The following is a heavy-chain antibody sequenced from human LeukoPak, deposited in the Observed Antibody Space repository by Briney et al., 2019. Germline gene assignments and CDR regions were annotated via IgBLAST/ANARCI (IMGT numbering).Heavy chain of an antibody. V-gene: IGHV5-51*01. CDR1: GYTFTTYW. Sequence: GEALRISCQSSGYTFTTYWIGWVRQMPGEGLEWMGIIYPGDSDTTYSPSFQGQVTFSADKSISTAYLQWRSLKASDTAMYYCARNSHSNGMDVWGQGTTVTVSS. CDR2: IYPGDSDT. J-gene: IGHJ6*02. CDR3: ARNSHSNGMDV. D-gene: IGHD2-15*01.